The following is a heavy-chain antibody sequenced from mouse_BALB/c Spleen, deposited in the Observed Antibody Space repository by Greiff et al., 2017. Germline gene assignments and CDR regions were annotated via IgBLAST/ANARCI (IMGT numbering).Heavy chain of an antibody. CDR2: IDPANGNT. Sequence: EVQLQQSGAELVKPGASVKLSCTASGFNIKDTYMHWVKQRPEQGLEWIGRIDPANGNTKYDPKFQGKATITADTSSNTAYLQLSSLTSEDTAVYYCAGLLRLRSDYWGQGTTLTVSS. D-gene: IGHD1-2*01. CDR3: AGLLRLRSDY. J-gene: IGHJ2*01. V-gene: IGHV14-3*02. CDR1: GFNIKDTY.